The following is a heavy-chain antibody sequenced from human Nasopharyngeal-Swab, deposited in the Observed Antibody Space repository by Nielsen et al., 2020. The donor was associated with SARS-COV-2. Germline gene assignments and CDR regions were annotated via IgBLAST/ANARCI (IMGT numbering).Heavy chain of an antibody. Sequence: WIRQPPGKGLEWIGSIYYSGSTYYNPSLKSRVTISVDTSKNQFSLKLSSVAAAGTAVYYCATPWELSAYRGQGTLVTVSS. D-gene: IGHD1-26*01. CDR2: IYYSGST. CDR3: ATPWELSAY. V-gene: IGHV4-39*01. J-gene: IGHJ4*02.